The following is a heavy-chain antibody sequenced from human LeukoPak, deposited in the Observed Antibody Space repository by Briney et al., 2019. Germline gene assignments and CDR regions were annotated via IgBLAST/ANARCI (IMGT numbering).Heavy chain of an antibody. CDR2: IYSSRDI. V-gene: IGHV4-39*01. J-gene: IGHJ5*02. D-gene: IGHD2-21*01. Sequence: SETLSLTCNVSGDSISSSTYFWAWMRQPPGRGLEWIGSIYSSRDIYKNPSLKSRIAISVDAPKNQVSLKVTSVTAADTAVYYCARHALVIAIDSYNWFDPWGQGTLVTVSS. CDR1: GDSISSSTYF. CDR3: ARHALVIAIDSYNWFDP.